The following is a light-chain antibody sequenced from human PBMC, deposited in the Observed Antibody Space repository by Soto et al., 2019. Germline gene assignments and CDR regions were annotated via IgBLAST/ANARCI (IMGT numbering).Light chain of an antibody. CDR3: HQYDTWPYA. CDR1: QRIITH. CDR2: NAA. J-gene: IGKJ2*01. Sequence: EIVMTQSPATLSVSPGERATLSCRASQRIITHVAWYQQKGGQAPRLFIYNAATRATGIPPRFSGSGSGTEFTLTIGSLQTEDFAVYYYHQYDTWPYAFGQGTKLEIK. V-gene: IGKV3-15*01.